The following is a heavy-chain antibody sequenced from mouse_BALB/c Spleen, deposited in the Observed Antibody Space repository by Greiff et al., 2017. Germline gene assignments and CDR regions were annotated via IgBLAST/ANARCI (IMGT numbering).Heavy chain of an antibody. CDR3: ARNPMDY. CDR1: GYTFTSYW. J-gene: IGHJ4*01. V-gene: IGHV1-7*01. CDR2: INPSTGYT. Sequence: VQLQQSGAELAKPGASVKMSCKASGYTFTSYWMHWVKQRPGQGLEWIGYINPSTGYTEYNQKFKDKATLTADKSSSTAYMQLSSLTSEDSAVYYCARNPMDYWGQGTSVTVSS.